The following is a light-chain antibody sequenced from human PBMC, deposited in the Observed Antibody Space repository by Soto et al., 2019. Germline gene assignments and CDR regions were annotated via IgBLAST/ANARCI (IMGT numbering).Light chain of an antibody. CDR3: QQYGDSRWT. Sequence: EIVLTQSPGTLSLSPGERASLSCRASQSVASAYLAWYQHKPGQAPSLLIFGASSRATGIPDRFSGSGSGTDFTLTISRLEPEDYAVYYCQQYGDSRWTFGQGTKVEVK. CDR2: GAS. CDR1: QSVASAY. V-gene: IGKV3-20*01. J-gene: IGKJ1*01.